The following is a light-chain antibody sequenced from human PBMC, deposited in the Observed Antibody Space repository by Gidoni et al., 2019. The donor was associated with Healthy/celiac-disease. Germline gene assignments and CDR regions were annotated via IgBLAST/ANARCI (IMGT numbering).Light chain of an antibody. V-gene: IGLV3-19*01. CDR1: SLRSYY. Sequence: GQTVRITCQGDSLRSYYASWYQQKPGQAPVLVIYGKNNRPSGIPDRFSGSSSGNTASLTITGAQAEDEADYYCNSRDSSGNHLVFGGGTKLTVL. CDR2: GKN. CDR3: NSRDSSGNHLV. J-gene: IGLJ2*01.